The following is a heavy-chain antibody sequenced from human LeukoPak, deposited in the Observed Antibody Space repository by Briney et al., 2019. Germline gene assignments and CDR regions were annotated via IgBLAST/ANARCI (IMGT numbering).Heavy chain of an antibody. Sequence: ASVKVSCKASGYTFTSYGISWVRQAPGQGLEWMGWISAYNGNTNYAQKLQGRVTMTTDTSTSTAYMELRSLRSDDTAVYYCASRYCSGGSCYAGEFDYWGQGTLVTVSS. CDR3: ASRYCSGGSCYAGEFDY. D-gene: IGHD2-15*01. CDR1: GYTFTSYG. V-gene: IGHV1-18*01. J-gene: IGHJ4*02. CDR2: ISAYNGNT.